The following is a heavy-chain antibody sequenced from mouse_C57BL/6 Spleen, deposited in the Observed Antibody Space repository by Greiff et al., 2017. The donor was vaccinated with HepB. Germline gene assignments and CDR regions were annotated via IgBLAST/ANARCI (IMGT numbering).Heavy chain of an antibody. V-gene: IGHV7-3*01. J-gene: IGHJ1*03. CDR2: IRNKANGYTT. D-gene: IGHD1-1*01. Sequence: EVKLQESGGGLVQPGGSLSLSCAASGFTFTDYYMSWVRQPPGKALEWLGFIRNKANGYTTEYSASVKGRFTISRDNSQSILYLQMNALRAEDSATYYCARYYYYGSSRYFDVWGTGTTVTVSS. CDR1: GFTFTDYY. CDR3: ARYYYYGSSRYFDV.